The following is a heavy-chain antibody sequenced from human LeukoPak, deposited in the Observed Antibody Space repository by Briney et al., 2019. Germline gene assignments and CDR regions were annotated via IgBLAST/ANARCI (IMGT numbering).Heavy chain of an antibody. CDR3: ARDGDYYGSGNFDY. J-gene: IGHJ4*02. D-gene: IGHD3-10*01. CDR2: MNPNSGNT. Sequence: GASVKVSCKASGYTFTSYDINWVRQATGQGLEWMGWMNPNSGNTGCAQKFQGRVTITRDTSISTAYMELSSLRSEDTAVYYCARDGDYYGSGNFDYWGQGTLVTVSS. CDR1: GYTFTSYD. V-gene: IGHV1-8*03.